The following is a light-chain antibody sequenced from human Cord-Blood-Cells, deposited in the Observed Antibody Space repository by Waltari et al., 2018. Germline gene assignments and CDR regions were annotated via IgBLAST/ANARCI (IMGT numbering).Light chain of an antibody. J-gene: IGKJ3*01. Sequence: DIQMTQSPSSLSASVGDRVTITCRASQSISSYLTWYQQKPGKATKLLIYAASSLQSGVPSRFSGSGSGTDFTLTISSLQPEDFATYYCQQSYSTPRTFGPGTKVDIK. CDR2: AAS. CDR1: QSISSY. V-gene: IGKV1-39*01. CDR3: QQSYSTPRT.